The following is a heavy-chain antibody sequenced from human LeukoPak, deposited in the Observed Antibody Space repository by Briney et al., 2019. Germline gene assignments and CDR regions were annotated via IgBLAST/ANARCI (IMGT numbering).Heavy chain of an antibody. CDR3: ARDYGDF. CDR2: TYFRSKWYF. D-gene: IGHD4-17*01. CDR1: GDSVSSNIVA. Sequence: SQTLSLTCAISGDSVSSNIVAWNWIRQSPSRGLEWLGRTYFRSKWYFDYAVSVKSRITINPDTSKNQFSLHLNSVTPEDTAMYYCARDYGDFWGQGTLVTVSS. V-gene: IGHV6-1*01. J-gene: IGHJ4*02.